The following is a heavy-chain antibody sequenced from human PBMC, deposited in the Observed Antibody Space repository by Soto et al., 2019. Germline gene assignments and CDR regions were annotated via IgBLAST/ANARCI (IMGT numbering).Heavy chain of an antibody. CDR3: ARVRRAVAGNWFDP. CDR1: GGSISSGGYY. Sequence: PSETLSLTCTVSGGSISSGGYYWSWIRQPPGKGLEWIGEIDHSGSTNYNPSLKSRVTISVDTSKNQFSLKLSSVTAADTAVYYCARVRRAVAGNWFDPWGQGTLVTV. J-gene: IGHJ5*02. D-gene: IGHD6-19*01. V-gene: IGHV4-39*07. CDR2: IDHSGST.